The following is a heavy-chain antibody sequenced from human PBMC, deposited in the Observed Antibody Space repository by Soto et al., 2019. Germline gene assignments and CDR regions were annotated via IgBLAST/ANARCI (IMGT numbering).Heavy chain of an antibody. D-gene: IGHD1-26*01. Sequence: PGGSLRLSCAASGFTFSSYDMHWVRQATGKGLEWVSAIGTAGDTYYPGSVKGRFTISRENAKNSLYLQMNSLRAGDTAVYYCARATVGYGDSAFDIWGQGTMVTVSS. J-gene: IGHJ3*02. CDR2: IGTAGDT. CDR1: GFTFSSYD. CDR3: ARATVGYGDSAFDI. V-gene: IGHV3-13*01.